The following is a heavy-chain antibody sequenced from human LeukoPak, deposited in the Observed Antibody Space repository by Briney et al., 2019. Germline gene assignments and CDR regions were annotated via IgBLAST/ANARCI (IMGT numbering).Heavy chain of an antibody. CDR3: ARGGGYSFTYYYYHAVDV. CDR2: IYHSGST. J-gene: IGHJ6*02. V-gene: IGHV4-59*01. Sequence: SEALSLTCTVSGGSISSYYWSWIRQPPGKGLEWIGYIYHSGSTNYNPSLQSRVTISADTSKNQFSLRLSSVTAADTAVYYCARGGGYSFTYYYYHAVDVWGQGTTVTVSS. CDR1: GGSISSYY. D-gene: IGHD5-18*01.